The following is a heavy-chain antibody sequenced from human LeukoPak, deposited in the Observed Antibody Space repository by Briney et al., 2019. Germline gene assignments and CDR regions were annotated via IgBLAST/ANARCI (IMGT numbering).Heavy chain of an antibody. D-gene: IGHD3-3*01. J-gene: IGHJ4*02. CDR3: AREGPYVDFWSGYTDY. V-gene: IGHV3-48*01. CDR2: ISSSSSTI. Sequence: GGSLRLSCAASGFTFSSYSMNCVRQAPGKGREWVSYISSSSSTIYYADSVRGRFTISRDNAKNSLYLQMNSLRAEDTAVYYCAREGPYVDFWSGYTDYWGQGTLVTVSS. CDR1: GFTFSSYS.